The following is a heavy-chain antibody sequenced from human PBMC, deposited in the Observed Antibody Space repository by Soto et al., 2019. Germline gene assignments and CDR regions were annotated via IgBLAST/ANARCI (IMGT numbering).Heavy chain of an antibody. CDR3: ARVGSGRFVESLLGDYGMDV. D-gene: IGHD3-3*01. V-gene: IGHV1-2*04. J-gene: IGHJ6*01. CDR1: GYTFTGYY. Sequence: ASVKVSCKASGYTFTGYYMHLVRQAPGQGLEWMGWINPNRVGTNYAQKFQGWVTMTRDTSISTSYMELSRLSSDDTAVYYCARVGSGRFVESLLGDYGMDVWGQGTTVT. CDR2: INPNRVGT.